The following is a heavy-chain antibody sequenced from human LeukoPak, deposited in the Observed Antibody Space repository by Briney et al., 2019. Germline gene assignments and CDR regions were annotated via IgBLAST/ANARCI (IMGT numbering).Heavy chain of an antibody. Sequence: SETLSLTCTVSGGSISSGGYYWSWIRQHPGKGLEWIGYIYYSVSTYYNPSLKSRVTISVDTSKNQFSLKLNSVTAADTAVYYCARAYTSSCRWFDPWGQGTLVTVSS. CDR1: GGSISSGGYY. J-gene: IGHJ5*02. V-gene: IGHV4-31*03. CDR2: IYYSVST. CDR3: ARAYTSSCRWFDP. D-gene: IGHD6-13*01.